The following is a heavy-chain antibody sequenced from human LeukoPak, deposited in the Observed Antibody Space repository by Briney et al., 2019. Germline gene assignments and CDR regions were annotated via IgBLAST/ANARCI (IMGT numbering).Heavy chain of an antibody. Sequence: VASVKVSCKASGYTFTGYYLHWGRQAPGQGLEWMGCVNPNSGDTNYAQKFQGSVTMTRDTSISTVYMELSRLRSDDTAVYYCARASGSYWWFDSWGQGTLVTVSS. V-gene: IGHV1-2*02. CDR1: GYTFTGYY. D-gene: IGHD1-26*01. CDR2: VNPNSGDT. CDR3: ARASGSYWWFDS. J-gene: IGHJ5*01.